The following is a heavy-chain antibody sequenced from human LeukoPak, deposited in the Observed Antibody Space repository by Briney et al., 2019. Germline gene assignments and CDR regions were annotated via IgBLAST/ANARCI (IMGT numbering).Heavy chain of an antibody. Sequence: PSETLSLTCTVSGGSISRSNNWWTWIRQPPGQRLEWIGSIHGSGSVFYNPSLGSRVTISVDTSKSQFSLKLSSVTAADTAMYYCARRDYGVPFDPWGQGTLVTVSS. J-gene: IGHJ5*02. CDR1: GGSISRSNNW. CDR2: IHGSGSV. V-gene: IGHV4-39*01. D-gene: IGHD3-16*01. CDR3: ARRDYGVPFDP.